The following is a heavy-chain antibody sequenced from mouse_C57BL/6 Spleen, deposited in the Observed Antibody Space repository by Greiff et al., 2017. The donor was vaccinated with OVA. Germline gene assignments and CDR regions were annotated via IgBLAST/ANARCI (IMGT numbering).Heavy chain of an antibody. CDR3: ARAYYGNYYWYFDV. J-gene: IGHJ1*03. V-gene: IGHV1-55*01. Sequence: QVQLKQPGAELVKPGASVKMSCKASGYTFTSYWITWVKQRPGQGLEWIGDIYPGSGSTNYNEKFKSKATLTVDTSSSTAYMQLSSLTSEDSAVYYCARAYYGNYYWYFDVWGTGTTVTVSS. CDR2: IYPGSGST. CDR1: GYTFTSYW. D-gene: IGHD2-1*01.